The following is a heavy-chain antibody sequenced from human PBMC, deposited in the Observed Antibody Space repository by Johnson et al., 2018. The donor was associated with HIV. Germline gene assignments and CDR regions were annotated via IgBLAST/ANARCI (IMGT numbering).Heavy chain of an antibody. CDR3: ARDSQWELRPDAFDI. J-gene: IGHJ3*02. CDR2: ISWNSGSI. D-gene: IGHD1-26*01. Sequence: EVQLVESGGGLVQPGESLRLSCAASGFTFDDYAMHWVRQAPGKGLEWVSGISWNSGSIGYVDSVKGRFTISRDNAKNSLYLQMNSLRAEDTAVYYCARDSQWELRPDAFDIWGQGTMVTVSS. CDR1: GFTFDDYA. V-gene: IGHV3-9*01.